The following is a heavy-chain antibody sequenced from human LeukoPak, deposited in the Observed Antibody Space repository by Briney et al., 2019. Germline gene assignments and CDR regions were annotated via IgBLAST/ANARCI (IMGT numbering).Heavy chain of an antibody. D-gene: IGHD4-17*01. CDR1: GYTFTGYY. CDR2: INPNSGDT. J-gene: IGHJ5*02. Sequence: ASVKVSCKASGYTFTGYYMHWVRQAPGQGLEWMGWINPNSGDTNYAQKFQGRVTMTRDTSISTAYMELSRLRSDDTAVYYCARAATVTTRTWFAPWGQGTLVTVSS. V-gene: IGHV1-2*02. CDR3: ARAATVTTRTWFAP.